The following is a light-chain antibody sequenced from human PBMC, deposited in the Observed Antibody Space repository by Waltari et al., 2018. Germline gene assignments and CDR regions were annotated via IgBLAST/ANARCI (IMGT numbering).Light chain of an antibody. CDR2: GND. Sequence: QSVLTQPPSVSGTPGQRVTISCSGSSSNIGTNTVDWYQALPGTAPKLLIHGNDQRPSGCPDRFSGSKSGTSGSLAISGLQPEDETDYYCAAWDESLKGWVFGGGTRLTVL. J-gene: IGLJ2*01. CDR3: AAWDESLKGWV. CDR1: SSNIGTNT. V-gene: IGLV1-44*01.